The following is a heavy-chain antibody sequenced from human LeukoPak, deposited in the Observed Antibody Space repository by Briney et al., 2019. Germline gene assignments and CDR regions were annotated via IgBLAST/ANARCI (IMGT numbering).Heavy chain of an antibody. CDR1: GFTFSNAW. CDR2: IKSKTDGGTT. D-gene: IGHD5-12*01. J-gene: IGHJ4*02. CDR3: TTGPGYSGYDYYFDY. V-gene: IGHV3-15*01. Sequence: GGSLRLSCAASGFTFSNAWMSWVRQAPGKGLEWVGRIKSKTDGGTTDYAAPVKGRYTISRDDSKNTLYLQMNSLKTEDTAVYYCTTGPGYSGYDYYFDYWGQGTLVTVSS.